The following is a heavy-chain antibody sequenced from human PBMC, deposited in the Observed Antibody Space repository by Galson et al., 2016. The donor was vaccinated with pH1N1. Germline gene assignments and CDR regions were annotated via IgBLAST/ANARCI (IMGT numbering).Heavy chain of an antibody. V-gene: IGHV3-23*01. D-gene: IGHD2-15*01. J-gene: IGHJ5*02. Sequence: WVRQAPGKGLEWVSIITGSGDYTDYADSVKGRFTISRDNSKNTLYLHMNSLRAEDTALYYCAKYPQITVYCAGGSCYGFDPWGQGTLVTVSS. CDR2: ITGSGDYT. CDR3: AKYPQITVYCAGGSCYGFDP.